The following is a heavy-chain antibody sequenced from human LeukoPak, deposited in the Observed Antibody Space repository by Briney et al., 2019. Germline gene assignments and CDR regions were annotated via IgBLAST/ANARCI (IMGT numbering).Heavy chain of an antibody. V-gene: IGHV3-30*04. Sequence: GRSLRLSCAASGFTFSSYAMHWVRQAPGKGLEWVAVISYDGSNKYYADSVKGRFTISRDNSKNTLYLQMNSLRAEDTAVYYCLDSSALGGYWGQGTLVTVSS. J-gene: IGHJ4*02. CDR1: GFTFSSYA. CDR2: ISYDGSNK. D-gene: IGHD3-22*01. CDR3: LDSSALGGY.